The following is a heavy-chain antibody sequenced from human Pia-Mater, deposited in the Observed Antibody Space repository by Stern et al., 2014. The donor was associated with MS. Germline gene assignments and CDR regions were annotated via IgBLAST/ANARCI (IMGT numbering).Heavy chain of an antibody. J-gene: IGHJ5*02. Sequence: EVQLVESGVEVKKPGESLKISCEASGYRFSDNWIGWVRQMPGKGLEWIGMIYPGDPDSRYNPSVQGQVTISADKSTNTAFLQWDSLKASDTAIYYCARHQSTLVNWFDTWGQGTPVTVSS. CDR3: ARHQSTLVNWFDT. CDR2: IYPGDPDS. V-gene: IGHV5-51*01. CDR1: GYRFSDNW. D-gene: IGHD2-21*01.